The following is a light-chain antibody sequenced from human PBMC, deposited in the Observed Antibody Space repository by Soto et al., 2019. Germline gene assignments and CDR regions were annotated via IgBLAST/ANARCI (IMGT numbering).Light chain of an antibody. CDR1: QNIDTH. Sequence: VMTHSPATLSVSPGERATLSCRASQNIDTHLAWYQQKPGQAPRLLIYRASTRATGVPARFSGSGSGTDFTLTISRLQSEDFAVYFCQQYNKWPPVTFGQGTKV. V-gene: IGKV3-15*01. J-gene: IGKJ1*01. CDR3: QQYNKWPPVT. CDR2: RAS.